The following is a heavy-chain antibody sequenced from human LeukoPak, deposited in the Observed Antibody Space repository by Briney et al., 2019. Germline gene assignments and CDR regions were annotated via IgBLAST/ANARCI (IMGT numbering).Heavy chain of an antibody. D-gene: IGHD1-26*01. CDR3: TRGSPLGY. CDR2: IKQDGSEK. CDR1: GFTFRSYW. J-gene: IGHJ4*02. V-gene: IGHV3-7*01. Sequence: PVGSLRLSCTASGFTFRSYWMTSVRRAPGQGGEWVAHIKQDGSEKNYVDSVKRRFPISRDNADTSLSLQMNSLRAEDTAVYYCTRGSPLGYWGQGTLVTVSS.